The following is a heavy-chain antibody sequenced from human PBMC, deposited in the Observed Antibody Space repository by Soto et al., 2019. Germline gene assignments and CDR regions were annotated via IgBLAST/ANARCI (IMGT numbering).Heavy chain of an antibody. CDR2: IIPILGIA. V-gene: IGHV1-69*02. J-gene: IGHJ4*02. D-gene: IGHD6-19*01. CDR1: GGTFSSYT. Sequence: SVKVSFKASGGTFSSYTISWVRQAPGQGLEWMGRIIPILGIANYAQKFQGRVTITADKSTSTAYMELSSLRSEDTAVYYCARAVAGTAAQDYWGQGTLVTVSS. CDR3: ARAVAGTAAQDY.